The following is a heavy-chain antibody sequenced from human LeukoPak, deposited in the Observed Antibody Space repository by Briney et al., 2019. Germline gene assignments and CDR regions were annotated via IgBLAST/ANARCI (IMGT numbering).Heavy chain of an antibody. Sequence: SETLSLTCTVSGGSVSSDDYYWSWIRQPPGKGLEWIGYIYYSGDSYYDPSLKSRVTMSVDTSKNQFSLMLNSVTAADTAVYYCARGNVETNLDYWSQGTLVTVSS. D-gene: IGHD5-24*01. V-gene: IGHV4-30-4*08. CDR3: ARGNVETNLDY. CDR1: GGSVSSDDYY. J-gene: IGHJ4*02. CDR2: IYYSGDS.